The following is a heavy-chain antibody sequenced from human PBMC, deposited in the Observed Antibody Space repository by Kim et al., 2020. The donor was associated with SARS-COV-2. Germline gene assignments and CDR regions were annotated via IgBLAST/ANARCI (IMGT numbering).Heavy chain of an antibody. V-gene: IGHV3-21*01. J-gene: IGHJ4*02. CDR3: ARGKGQLVGY. Sequence: YIYYADSVKGRLTMSRDNDKNSLYLQMNSLRAEDTAVYYGARGKGQLVGYWGRGTLVTVSS. D-gene: IGHD6-6*01. CDR2: YI.